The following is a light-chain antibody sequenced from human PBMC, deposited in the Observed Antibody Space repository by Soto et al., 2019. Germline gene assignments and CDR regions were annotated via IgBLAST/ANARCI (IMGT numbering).Light chain of an antibody. V-gene: IGLV1-40*01. CDR3: LSFDSSLSVV. CDR2: GNT. Sequence: QSVLTQPPSVSGAPGQRVTISCTGSSSNIGAGYDVHWYQQLPGRAPKLLIYGNTNRPSGVPDRFSGSKSGTSASLAITGLQAEDEADYYCLSFDSSLSVVFGGGTQRPS. J-gene: IGLJ2*01. CDR1: SSNIGAGYD.